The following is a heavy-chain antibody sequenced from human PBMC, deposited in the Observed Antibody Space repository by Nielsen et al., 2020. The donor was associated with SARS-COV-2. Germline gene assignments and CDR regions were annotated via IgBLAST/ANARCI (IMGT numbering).Heavy chain of an antibody. CDR1: GYTFTSYY. D-gene: IGHD3-10*01. CDR2: INPSGGST. V-gene: IGHV1-46*01. Sequence: ASVKVSCKASGYTFTSYYMHWVRQAPGQGLEWMGIINPSGGSTSYAQKFQGRVTITADESTSTAYMELSSLRSEDTAVYYCARAPRSGLPYYFDYWGQGTLVTVSS. J-gene: IGHJ4*02. CDR3: ARAPRSGLPYYFDY.